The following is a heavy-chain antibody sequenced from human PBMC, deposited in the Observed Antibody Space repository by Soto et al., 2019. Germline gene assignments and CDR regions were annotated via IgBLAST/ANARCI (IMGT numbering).Heavy chain of an antibody. J-gene: IGHJ6*02. D-gene: IGHD3-22*01. CDR1: GGTFSSYA. V-gene: IGHV1-69*06. Sequence: CPVKVSCKASGGTFSSYAISWVRQAPGQGLEWMGGIIPIFGTANYAQKFQGRVTITADKSTSTAYMELSSLRSEDTAVYYCARGIGDSSGYTWYYYGMDVWGQGTTVPVSS. CDR2: IIPIFGTA. CDR3: ARGIGDSSGYTWYYYGMDV.